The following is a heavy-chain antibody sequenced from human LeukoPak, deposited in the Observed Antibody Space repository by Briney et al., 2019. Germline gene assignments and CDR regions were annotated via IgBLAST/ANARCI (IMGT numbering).Heavy chain of an antibody. CDR1: GYTFTSYA. V-gene: IGHV1-69*13. Sequence: SVRVSCKASGYTFTSYAMHWVRQAPGQGLEWMGGIIPIFGTANYAQKFQGRVTITADESTSTAYMELSSLRSEDTAVYYCARSGDTAMVLYWGQGTLVTVPS. D-gene: IGHD5-18*01. J-gene: IGHJ4*02. CDR3: ARSGDTAMVLY. CDR2: IIPIFGTA.